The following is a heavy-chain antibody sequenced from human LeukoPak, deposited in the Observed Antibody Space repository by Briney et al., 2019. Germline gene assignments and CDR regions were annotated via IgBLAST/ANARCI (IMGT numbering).Heavy chain of an antibody. CDR1: GGTFSSYA. V-gene: IGHV1-69*04. J-gene: IGHJ4*02. D-gene: IGHD1-26*01. Sequence: GSSVKVSCKASGGTFSSYAISWVRQAPGQGLEWMGRIIPILGIANYAQKSQGRVTITADKSTSTAYMELGSLRSEDTAVYYCASSPEVGIVGATPQSWGQGTLVTVSS. CDR2: IIPILGIA. CDR3: ASSPEVGIVGATPQS.